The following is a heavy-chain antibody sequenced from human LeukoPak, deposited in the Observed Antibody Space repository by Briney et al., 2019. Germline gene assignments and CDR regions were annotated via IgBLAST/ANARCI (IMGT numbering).Heavy chain of an antibody. Sequence: SEILSLTCAAYGGSFSGYYWSWIRQPPGKGLEWIGEINHSGSTNYNPSLKSRVTISVDTSKNQFSLKLSSVTAADTAVYYCVPVAVAGTGVSIWGQGTMVTVSS. CDR2: INHSGST. V-gene: IGHV4-34*01. CDR3: VPVAVAGTGVSI. J-gene: IGHJ3*02. D-gene: IGHD6-19*01. CDR1: GGSFSGYY.